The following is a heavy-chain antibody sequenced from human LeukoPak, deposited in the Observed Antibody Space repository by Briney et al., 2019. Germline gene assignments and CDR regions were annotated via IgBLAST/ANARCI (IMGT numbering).Heavy chain of an antibody. CDR3: ASNYGHDAFDI. CDR2: INPSGGST. J-gene: IGHJ3*02. V-gene: IGHV1-46*01. D-gene: IGHD4-11*01. Sequence: GASVKVSCKASGYTFTSYYMHWVRQAPGQGLEWMGIINPSGGSTSYAQKFQGRVTMTRDTSTSTVYMELSSQRSEDTAVYYCASNYGHDAFDIWGQGTMVTVSS. CDR1: GYTFTSYY.